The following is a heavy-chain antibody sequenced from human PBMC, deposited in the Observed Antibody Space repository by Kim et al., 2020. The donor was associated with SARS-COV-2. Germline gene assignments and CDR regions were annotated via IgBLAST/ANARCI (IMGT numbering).Heavy chain of an antibody. J-gene: IGHJ4*02. CDR1: GFTFSSYW. V-gene: IGHV3-7*03. CDR2: IKQDGSEK. CDR3: ARSYYDILTGYAPPRF. D-gene: IGHD3-9*01. Sequence: GGSLRLSCAASGFTFSSYWMSWVRQAPGKGLEWVANIKQDGSEKYYVDSVKGRFTISRDNAKNSLYLQMNSLRAEDTAVYYCARSYYDILTGYAPPRFGGQGTLVTVSS.